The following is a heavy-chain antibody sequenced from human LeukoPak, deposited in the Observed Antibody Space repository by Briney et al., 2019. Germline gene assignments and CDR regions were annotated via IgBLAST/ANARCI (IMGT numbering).Heavy chain of an antibody. Sequence: PSETLSLTCAVFGGSFSGYYWSWIRQPPGKGLEWIGEINHSGSTNYNPSLKSRVTISVDTSKNQFSLELTSVTAADTAVYYCARRRYDASGYYPSRGRYFDYWGQGTLVTVSS. CDR3: ARRRYDASGYYPSRGRYFDY. J-gene: IGHJ4*02. CDR2: INHSGST. CDR1: GGSFSGYY. V-gene: IGHV4-34*01. D-gene: IGHD3-22*01.